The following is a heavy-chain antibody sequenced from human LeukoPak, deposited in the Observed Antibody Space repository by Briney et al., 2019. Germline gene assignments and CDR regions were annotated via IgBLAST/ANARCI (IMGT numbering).Heavy chain of an antibody. CDR3: ASYDFWSGYYRA. CDR1: GGSISSSGYY. V-gene: IGHV4-39*07. Sequence: PSETLSLTCTVSGGSISSSGYYWGWIRQPPGKGLEWIASIYYSGSTYYNPSLKSRVTISVDTSKNQFSLKLSSVTAADTAVYYCASYDFWSGYYRAWGQGTLVTVSS. CDR2: IYYSGST. J-gene: IGHJ5*02. D-gene: IGHD3-3*01.